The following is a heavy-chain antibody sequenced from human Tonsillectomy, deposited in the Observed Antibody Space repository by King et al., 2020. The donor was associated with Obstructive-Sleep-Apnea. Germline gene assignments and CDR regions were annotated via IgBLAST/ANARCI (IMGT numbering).Heavy chain of an antibody. CDR2: ISWNRGSI. V-gene: IGHV3-9*01. D-gene: IGHD6-13*01. CDR3: AKGFASTHLVLYVDF. CDR1: GFTFDDYA. Sequence: VQLVESGGGLVQPGRSLRLSCAASGFTFDDYAMHWVRQAPGKGLEWVSGISWNRGSIGYADSVKGRFTISRDNAKNSLYLQMNSLRAEDTALYYCAKGFASTHLVLYVDFWGQGTPVTVSS. J-gene: IGHJ4*02.